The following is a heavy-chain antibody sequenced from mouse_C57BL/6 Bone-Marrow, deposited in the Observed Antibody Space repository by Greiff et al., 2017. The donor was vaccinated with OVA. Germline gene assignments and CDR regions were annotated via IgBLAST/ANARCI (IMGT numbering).Heavy chain of an antibody. CDR1: GFTFSSYA. V-gene: IGHV5-4*03. D-gene: IGHD1-1*01. J-gene: IGHJ2*01. CDR3: ARGITTGVEGDY. CDR2: ISDGGSYT. Sequence: DVMLVESGGGLVKPGGSLKLSCAASGFTFSSYAMSWVRQTPEKRLEWVATISDGGSYTYYPDNVKGRFTISRDNAKNNLYLQMSHLKSEDTAMYYCARGITTGVEGDYWGQGTTLTVSS.